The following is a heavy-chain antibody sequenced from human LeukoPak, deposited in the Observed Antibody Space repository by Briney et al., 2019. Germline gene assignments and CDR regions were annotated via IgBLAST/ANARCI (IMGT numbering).Heavy chain of an antibody. CDR3: AKGYYFDIFSGYSSLDS. D-gene: IGHD3-9*01. V-gene: IGHV3-23*01. Sequence: GGSLRLSCAASGLSFSNYAMYWVRQAPGKGLEWVSAIGGSGGNIFYTDSVKGRFTISRDNYKNTLYLHMNSLRAEDTAAYYCAKGYYFDIFSGYSSLDSWGQGTLVTVSS. CDR1: GLSFSNYA. CDR2: IGGSGGNI. J-gene: IGHJ4*02.